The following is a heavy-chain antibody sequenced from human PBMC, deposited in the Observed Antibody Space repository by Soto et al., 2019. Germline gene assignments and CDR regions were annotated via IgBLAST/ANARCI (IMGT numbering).Heavy chain of an antibody. CDR2: MNPNSGNT. V-gene: IGHV1-8*02. D-gene: IGHD6-13*01. CDR1: GGTFSSYA. J-gene: IGHJ5*02. Sequence: GASVKVSCKASGGTFSSYAISWVRQATGQGLEWMGWMNPNSGNTDYAQKFQGRVTMTRNTSISTAYMELSSLRSEDTAVYYCARSAGPSHSSSNIPNNWFDPWGQGTLVTVSS. CDR3: ARSAGPSHSSSNIPNNWFDP.